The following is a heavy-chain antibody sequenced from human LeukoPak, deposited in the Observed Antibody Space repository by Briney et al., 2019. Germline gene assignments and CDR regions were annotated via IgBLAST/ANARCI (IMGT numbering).Heavy chain of an antibody. CDR1: GGSISSSSYY. D-gene: IGHD3-10*01. V-gene: IGHV4-39*07. Sequence: PSETLSLTCTVSGGSISSSSYYWGWIRQPPGKGLEWIGSIYYSGSTYYNPSLKSRVTISVDTSKSQFSLKLSSVTAADTAVYYCAREESGTGRFGELFRAFSILFDYWGQGTLVTVSS. CDR3: AREESGTGRFGELFRAFSILFDY. CDR2: IYYSGST. J-gene: IGHJ4*02.